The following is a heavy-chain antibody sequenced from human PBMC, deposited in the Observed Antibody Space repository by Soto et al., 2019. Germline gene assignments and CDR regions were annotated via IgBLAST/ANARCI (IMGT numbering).Heavy chain of an antibody. D-gene: IGHD3-22*01. CDR1: GGSISSSNYY. CDR2: FYYSGST. Sequence: QLQLQESGPGLVKPAETLSLTCTVSGGSISSSNYYWAWIRQPPGKGLEWIGSFYYSGSTYYKPSLMSGVSVSVDTSQNQFSLKLSSVTAADADVYYCARPIEGGSSGYYHWGQGTLVTVSS. V-gene: IGHV4-39*01. J-gene: IGHJ5*02. CDR3: ARPIEGGSSGYYH.